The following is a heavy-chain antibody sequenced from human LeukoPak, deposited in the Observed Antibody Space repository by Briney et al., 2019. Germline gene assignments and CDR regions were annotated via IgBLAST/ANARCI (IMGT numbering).Heavy chain of an antibody. CDR2: ISSSSSYI. CDR1: GFTFSSYS. V-gene: IGHV3-21*01. J-gene: IGHJ5*02. Sequence: GGSLRLSCAASGFTFSSYSMNWVRQAPGKGPEWVSSISSSSSYIYYADSVKGRFTISRDNAKNSLYLQMNSLRAEDTAVYYCARDALWFGELYMNWFDPWGQGTLVTVSS. CDR3: ARDALWFGELYMNWFDP. D-gene: IGHD3-10*01.